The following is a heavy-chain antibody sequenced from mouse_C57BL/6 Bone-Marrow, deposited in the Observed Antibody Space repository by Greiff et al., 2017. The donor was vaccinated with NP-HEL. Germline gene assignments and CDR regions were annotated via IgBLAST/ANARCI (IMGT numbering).Heavy chain of an antibody. CDR2: ISYDGSN. J-gene: IGHJ3*01. D-gene: IGHD2-3*01. V-gene: IGHV3-6*01. CDR3: ARWLLAWFAY. Sequence: DVQLQESGPGLVKPSQSLSLTCSVTGYSITSGYYWNWIRQFPGNKLEWMGYISYDGSNNYNPSLKNRISITRDTSKNQFFLKLNSVTTEDTATYYCARWLLAWFAYWGQGTLVTVSA. CDR1: GYSITSGYY.